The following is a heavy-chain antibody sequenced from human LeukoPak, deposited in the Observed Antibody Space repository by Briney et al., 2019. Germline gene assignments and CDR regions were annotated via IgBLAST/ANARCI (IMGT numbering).Heavy chain of an antibody. Sequence: GGSLRLSCAPSGFIFSSSAMSWVRQAPGKGLEWVSSISDTGGIAYYVDSVKGRFTCSRDNSRNTLYLQMNSLRAEDTAVYYCARISYSGSSFDYWGQGTLVTVSS. V-gene: IGHV3-23*01. CDR2: ISDTGGIA. CDR3: ARISYSGSSFDY. CDR1: GFIFSSSA. D-gene: IGHD1-26*01. J-gene: IGHJ4*02.